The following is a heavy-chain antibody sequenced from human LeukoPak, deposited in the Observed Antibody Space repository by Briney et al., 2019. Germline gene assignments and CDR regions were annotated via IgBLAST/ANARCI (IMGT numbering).Heavy chain of an antibody. CDR1: GYTFTSYD. CDR2: MNPNNGNT. D-gene: IGHD3-3*01. J-gene: IGHJ5*02. CDR3: ARGPKRAEFWSGLYNWFDP. Sequence: GASVKVSCKASGYTFTSYDMNWVRLATGQRLEWMGWMNPNNGNTRYAQKFQGRVTMTGNTSISTAYMELSSLRSGDTAVYYCARGPKRAEFWSGLYNWFDPWGQGTLVTVSS. V-gene: IGHV1-8*01.